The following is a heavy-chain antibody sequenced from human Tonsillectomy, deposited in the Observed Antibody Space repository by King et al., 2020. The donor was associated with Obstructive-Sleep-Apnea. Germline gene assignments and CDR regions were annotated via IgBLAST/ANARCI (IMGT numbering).Heavy chain of an antibody. CDR3: ARTGRLGSGYHFDY. J-gene: IGHJ4*02. Sequence: TLQESGPVLVKPPETLTLTCTVSGFSLSNARMGVSWIRQPPGKALEWLAHIFSNDEKSYSTSLKSRLTISKDTSKSQVVLTMTNMDPVDTATYYCARTGRLGSGYHFDYWGQGTLVTVSS. CDR1: GFSLSNARMG. V-gene: IGHV2-26*01. D-gene: IGHD3-22*01. CDR2: IFSNDEK.